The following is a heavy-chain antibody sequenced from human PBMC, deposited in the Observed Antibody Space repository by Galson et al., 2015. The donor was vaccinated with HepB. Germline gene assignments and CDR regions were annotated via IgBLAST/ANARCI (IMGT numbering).Heavy chain of an antibody. Sequence: SLRLSCAASGFTFNVYAIHWVRQAPVKGLEWVSVISSDGINKYYTDSVKGRFIISRDNSKNMLFLQMNSLRAEDAAMYYCARGVPGSGTAFDIWGQGTMVTVSS. V-gene: IGHV3-30*04. J-gene: IGHJ3*02. CDR3: ARGVPGSGTAFDI. D-gene: IGHD3-10*01. CDR1: GFTFNVYA. CDR2: ISSDGINK.